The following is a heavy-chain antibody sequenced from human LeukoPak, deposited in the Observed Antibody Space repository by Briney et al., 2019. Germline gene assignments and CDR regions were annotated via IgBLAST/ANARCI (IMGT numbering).Heavy chain of an antibody. V-gene: IGHV3-21*01. J-gene: IGHJ4*02. Sequence: GGSLRLSCAASGFTLSSNSMNWVRQAPGKGLEWVSSISSSSYIYYADSVKGRFTISRDNARNSLYLQMNSLRAEDTAVYYCASQGSGYDSPIDHWGQGTLVTVSS. CDR3: ASQGSGYDSPIDH. CDR1: GFTLSSNS. CDR2: ISSSSYI. D-gene: IGHD5-12*01.